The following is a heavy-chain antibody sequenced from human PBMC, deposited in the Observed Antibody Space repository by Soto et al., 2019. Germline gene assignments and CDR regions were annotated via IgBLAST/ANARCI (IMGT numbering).Heavy chain of an antibody. Sequence: QVQLQESGPGLVKPSETLSLTCTVSGGSISSYYWSWIRQPPGKGLEWIGYIYYSGSTNYNPSLKSRVTISVDTPKKQFSLNLRSVTAADAAVYYCAGASSPYYFDYWGQETLVTVSS. CDR2: IYYSGST. CDR3: AGASSPYYFDY. V-gene: IGHV4-59*08. J-gene: IGHJ4*02. CDR1: GGSISSYY. D-gene: IGHD6-6*01.